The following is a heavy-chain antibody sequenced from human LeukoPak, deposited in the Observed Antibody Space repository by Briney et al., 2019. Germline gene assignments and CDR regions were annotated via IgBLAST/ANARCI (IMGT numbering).Heavy chain of an antibody. CDR2: ISADGGTT. J-gene: IGHJ4*02. Sequence: PGGSLRLSCAASGLSFRGYGMHWVRQAPGKGLEYVSAISADGGTTYYADSVKDRFIISRDNAKNTLYLQMGSLRNEDMAVYYCARGRGGPPFDYWGQGTLVIVSS. CDR1: GLSFRGYG. CDR3: ARGRGGPPFDY. V-gene: IGHV3-64*02.